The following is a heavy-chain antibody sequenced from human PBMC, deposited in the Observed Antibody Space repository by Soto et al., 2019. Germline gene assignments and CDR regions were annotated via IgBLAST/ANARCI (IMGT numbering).Heavy chain of an antibody. J-gene: IGHJ4*02. D-gene: IGHD3-22*01. CDR3: ARGMYYYDSSGYYPFDY. CDR2: IYYSGST. V-gene: IGHV4-59*01. Sequence: SETLSLTCTVSGGSISSYYWSWIRPPPGKGLEWIGYIYYSGSTNYNPSLKSRVTISVDTSKNQFSLKLSSVTAADTAVYYCARGMYYYDSSGYYPFDYWGQGTLVTVSS. CDR1: GGSISSYY.